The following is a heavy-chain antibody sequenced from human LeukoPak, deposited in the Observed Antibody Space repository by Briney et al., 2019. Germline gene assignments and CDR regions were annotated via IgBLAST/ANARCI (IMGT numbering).Heavy chain of an antibody. CDR3: ARLGYYDYVWGSLEYYFDY. J-gene: IGHJ4*02. D-gene: IGHD3-16*01. Sequence: SETLSLTCTVSGGSISSYYWSWIRRPPGKGLEWIGYIYYSGSTNYNPSLKSRVTISVDTSKNQFSLKLSSVTAADTAVYYCARLGYYDYVWGSLEYYFDYWGQGTLVTVSS. V-gene: IGHV4-59*01. CDR1: GGSISSYY. CDR2: IYYSGST.